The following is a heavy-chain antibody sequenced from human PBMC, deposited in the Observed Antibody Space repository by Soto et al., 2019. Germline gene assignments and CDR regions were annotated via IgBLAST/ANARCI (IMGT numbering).Heavy chain of an antibody. D-gene: IGHD2-15*01. V-gene: IGHV1-8*01. CDR3: ARVYCSGGSCYNNWFDP. CDR2: MNPNSGNT. J-gene: IGHJ5*02. CDR1: GYTFTSYD. Sequence: QVQLVQSGAEVKKPGASVKVSCKASGYTFTSYDINWVRQATGQGLEWMGWMNPNSGNTGYAQKFQGRVTMTRNTSIGTAYMELSSLRSEDTAVYYCARVYCSGGSCYNNWFDPWGQGTLVTVSS.